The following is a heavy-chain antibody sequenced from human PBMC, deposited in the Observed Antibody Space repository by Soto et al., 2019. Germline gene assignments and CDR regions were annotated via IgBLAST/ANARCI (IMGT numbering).Heavy chain of an antibody. Sequence: QVQLVQSGAEVKEPGSSVKVSCKATGDLFNNYAFNWVRQAPGQGLEWMGRISPLFSTTTYAQKFQGRVTIGAVELTTIVYLEVSNLESEDTAMYCWAASASVAAAGYFKFWGQGTLVTVSP. J-gene: IGHJ4*02. D-gene: IGHD6-13*01. CDR2: ISPLFSTT. CDR3: AASASVAAAGYFKF. CDR1: GDLFNNYA. V-gene: IGHV1-69*01.